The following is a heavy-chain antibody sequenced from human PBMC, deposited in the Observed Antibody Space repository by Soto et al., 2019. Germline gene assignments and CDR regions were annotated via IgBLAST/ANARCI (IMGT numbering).Heavy chain of an antibody. CDR1: GFTFSVYA. Sequence: EVQLLESGGGFVQPGGSLRLSCAATGFTFSVYAMTWVRQAPGKGLEWVSAVTANGGSTYSADSVQGRFTISRDNSKNTLFLQMNSLRAEDTAVYYCASLGVGDWANYYYYYGMDVWGQGPTVTVSS. D-gene: IGHD2-21*02. CDR2: VTANGGST. CDR3: ASLGVGDWANYYYYYGMDV. V-gene: IGHV3-23*01. J-gene: IGHJ6*02.